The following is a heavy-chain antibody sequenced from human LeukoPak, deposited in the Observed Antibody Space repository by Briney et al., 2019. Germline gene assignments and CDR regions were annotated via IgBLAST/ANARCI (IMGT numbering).Heavy chain of an antibody. Sequence: GGSLRLSCAASGFTFSSYSMNWVRQAPGKGLEWVSSISSSSSYIYYADSVKGRFTISRDNAKNSLYLQMNSLRAEDTAVYYCATDRSSDSGGYYPYYFDYWGQGTLVTVSS. CDR3: ATDRSSDSGGYYPYYFDY. V-gene: IGHV3-21*01. J-gene: IGHJ4*02. D-gene: IGHD3-22*01. CDR1: GFTFSSYS. CDR2: ISSSSSYI.